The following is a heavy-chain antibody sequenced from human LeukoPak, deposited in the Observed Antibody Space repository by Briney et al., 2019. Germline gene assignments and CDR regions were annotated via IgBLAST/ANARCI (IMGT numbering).Heavy chain of an antibody. CDR2: ISYDGSNK. D-gene: IGHD2-15*01. Sequence: GRSLRLSCAASGFTFSSYAMHWVRQAPGKGLEWVAVISYDGSNKYYADSVKGRFTISRDNSKNTLYLQMNSLRAEDTAVYYCARGVVVVVAARLDYWGQGTLVTVSS. V-gene: IGHV3-30-3*01. CDR1: GFTFSSYA. CDR3: ARGVVVVVAARLDY. J-gene: IGHJ4*02.